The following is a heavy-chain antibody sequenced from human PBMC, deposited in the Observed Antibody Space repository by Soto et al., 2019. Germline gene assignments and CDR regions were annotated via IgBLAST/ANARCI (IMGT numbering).Heavy chain of an antibody. V-gene: IGHV1-69*13. J-gene: IGHJ4*02. Sequence: GASVKVSCKASGGTFSSYAISWVRQAPGQGLEWMGGIIPIFGTANYAQKFQGRVTITADESTSTAYMELSSLRSEDTAVYYCARDITQWGYFDYCGQGTLVTVYS. CDR2: IIPIFGTA. D-gene: IGHD1-20*01. CDR1: GGTFSSYA. CDR3: ARDITQWGYFDY.